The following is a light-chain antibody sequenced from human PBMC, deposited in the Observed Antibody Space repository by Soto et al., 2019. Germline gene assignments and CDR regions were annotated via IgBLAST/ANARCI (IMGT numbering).Light chain of an antibody. Sequence: EIVVTQSPATLSVSPGERATLSCRASQSVSSSYLAWYQQKPGQAPRLLIYGASSRATGIPDRFSGSGSGTDFTLTISRLEPEDFAVYYCQQYGSFTFGQGTRLEIK. J-gene: IGKJ5*01. V-gene: IGKV3-20*01. CDR3: QQYGSFT. CDR1: QSVSSSY. CDR2: GAS.